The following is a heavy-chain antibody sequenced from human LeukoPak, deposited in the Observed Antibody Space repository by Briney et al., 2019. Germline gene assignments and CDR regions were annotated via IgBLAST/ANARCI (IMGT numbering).Heavy chain of an antibody. Sequence: ASVKVSCKASGYTFTSCDINWVRQATGQGLEWMGWMNPNSGNTGYAQKFQGRVTITRNTSISTAYMELSSLRSEDTAVYYCARAIFGVVPSRLYYYYYYMDVWGKGTTVTVSS. D-gene: IGHD3-3*01. V-gene: IGHV1-8*03. CDR2: MNPNSGNT. CDR3: ARAIFGVVPSRLYYYYYYMDV. J-gene: IGHJ6*03. CDR1: GYTFTSCD.